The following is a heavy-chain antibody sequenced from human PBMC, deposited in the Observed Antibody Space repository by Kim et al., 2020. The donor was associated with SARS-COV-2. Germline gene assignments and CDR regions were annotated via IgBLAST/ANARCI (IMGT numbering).Heavy chain of an antibody. CDR2: INPNSGGT. CDR3: ASIAAAGRGGWGDYYYYYGMDV. Sequence: VSVKVSCKASGYAFIGYYMHWVRQAPGQGLEWMGRINPNSGGTNYAQKFQGRVTMTRDTSISTAYMELSRLRSDDTAVYYCASIAAAGRGGWGDYYYYYGMDVWGQGTTVTVSS. CDR1: GYAFIGYY. J-gene: IGHJ6*02. V-gene: IGHV1-2*06. D-gene: IGHD6-13*01.